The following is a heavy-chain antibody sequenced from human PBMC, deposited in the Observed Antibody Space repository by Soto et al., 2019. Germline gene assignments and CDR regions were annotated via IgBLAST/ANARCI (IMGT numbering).Heavy chain of an antibody. D-gene: IGHD3-10*01. J-gene: IGHJ5*02. CDR2: IYYSGST. CDR3: ARHSYYYGSTYGYWLDP. Sequence: SETLSLTCTVSGGSISRSSYYWGWIRQPPGKGLEWIGSIYYSGSTYYNPSLKSRVTISVDTSKNQFSLKLSSVTAADTAVYYCARHSYYYGSTYGYWLDPWGQGTLVTVSS. V-gene: IGHV4-39*01. CDR1: GGSISRSSYY.